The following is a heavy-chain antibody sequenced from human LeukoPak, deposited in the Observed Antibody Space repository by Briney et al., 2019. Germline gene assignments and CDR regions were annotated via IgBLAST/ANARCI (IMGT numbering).Heavy chain of an antibody. V-gene: IGHV4-30-4*08. CDR3: ARMDTAMAPGANFDY. CDR2: IYYSGST. CDR1: GDSISSNSDY. J-gene: IGHJ4*02. D-gene: IGHD5-18*01. Sequence: PSETLSLTCSVSGDSISSNSDYWGWIRQPPGKGLEWIGYIYYSGSTYYNPSLKSRVTISVDTSKNQFSLKLSSVTAADTAVYYCARMDTAMAPGANFDYWGQGTLVTVSS.